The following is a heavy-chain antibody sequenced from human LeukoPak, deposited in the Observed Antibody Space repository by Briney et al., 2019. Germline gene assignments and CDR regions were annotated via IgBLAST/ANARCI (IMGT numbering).Heavy chain of an antibody. CDR3: ASGFYGSGLFGFDY. Sequence: GGSLRLSCAASGFTFSSYAMSWVRQAPGKGLEWVSAISGSGGSTYYADPVKGRFTISRDNSKNTLYLQMNSLRAEDTAVYYCASGFYGSGLFGFDYWGQGTLVTVSS. D-gene: IGHD3-10*01. CDR1: GFTFSSYA. J-gene: IGHJ4*02. V-gene: IGHV3-23*01. CDR2: ISGSGGST.